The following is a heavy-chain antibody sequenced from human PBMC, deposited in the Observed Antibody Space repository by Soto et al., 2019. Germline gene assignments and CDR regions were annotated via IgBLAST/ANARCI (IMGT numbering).Heavy chain of an antibody. D-gene: IGHD3-22*01. V-gene: IGHV4-39*07. J-gene: IGHJ5*02. CDR3: AREMIVVDRKRFDP. CDR2: IYHSGST. CDR1: GGSISGSGYY. Sequence: PSETLSLTCLVSGGSISGSGYYWGWIRQPPGKGLEWIGSIYHSGSTYYNPSLKSRVTISVDTSKNQFSLKLSSVTAADTAVYYCAREMIVVDRKRFDPWGQGTLVTVSS.